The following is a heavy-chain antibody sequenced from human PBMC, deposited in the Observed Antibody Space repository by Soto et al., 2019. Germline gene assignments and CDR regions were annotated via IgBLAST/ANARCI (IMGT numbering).Heavy chain of an antibody. V-gene: IGHV3-23*01. CDR1: GFTFSSYA. CDR3: AKDFGYNYGYDAFDI. D-gene: IGHD5-18*01. Sequence: GSLRLSCAASGFTFSSYAMSWVRQAPGKGLEWVSGVSGSGGSTYCVDSVKGRFTISRDNSKNTLYLQMNSLRAEDTAVYCCAKDFGYNYGYDAFDIWGQGTMVTVSS. J-gene: IGHJ3*02. CDR2: VSGSGGST.